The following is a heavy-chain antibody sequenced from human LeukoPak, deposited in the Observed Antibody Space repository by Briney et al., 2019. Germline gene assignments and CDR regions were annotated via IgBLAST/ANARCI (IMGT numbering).Heavy chain of an antibody. CDR3: AKLGYCSSTSCYATSPYYFDY. D-gene: IGHD2-2*01. J-gene: IGHJ4*02. V-gene: IGHV3-30*18. Sequence: GRSLRLSCAASGFTFSSYGMHWVRQAPGKGLEWVAVISYDGSNKYYADSVKGRLTISRDNSKNTLYLQMNSLRAEDTAVYYCAKLGYCSSTSCYATSPYYFDYWGQGTLVTVSS. CDR1: GFTFSSYG. CDR2: ISYDGSNK.